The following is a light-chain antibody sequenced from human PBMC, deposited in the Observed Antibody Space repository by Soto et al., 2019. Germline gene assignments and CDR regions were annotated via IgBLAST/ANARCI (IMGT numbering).Light chain of an antibody. V-gene: IGKV1-5*01. CDR1: QSISSW. J-gene: IGKJ5*01. Sequence: DIQMTQSPSILSASVGDRVTITCRASQSISSWLAWYQQKPGKAPKALIYDASRLGSGVPSRFSGSGSGTEFTLTISSLQPDDFATYYCQQYQTYATFGQGTRLEIK. CDR2: DAS. CDR3: QQYQTYAT.